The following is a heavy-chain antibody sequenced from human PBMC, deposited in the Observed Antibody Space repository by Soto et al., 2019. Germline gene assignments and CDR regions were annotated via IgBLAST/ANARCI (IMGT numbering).Heavy chain of an antibody. V-gene: IGHV1-69*01. J-gene: IGHJ4*02. CDR3: AMGFSHDYGDYAPLFNFDY. CDR1: GGTFSSYA. Sequence: QVQLVQSGAEVKKPGSSVKVSCKASGGTFSSYAISWVRQAPGQGLEWMGGIIPIFGTANYAQKFQGRVTITADESTSTAYMELSSLRSEDTAVYYCAMGFSHDYGDYAPLFNFDYWGQGTLVTVSS. CDR2: IIPIFGTA. D-gene: IGHD4-17*01.